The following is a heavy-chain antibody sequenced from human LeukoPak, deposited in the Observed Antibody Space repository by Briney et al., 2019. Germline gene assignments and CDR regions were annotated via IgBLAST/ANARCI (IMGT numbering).Heavy chain of an antibody. J-gene: IGHJ4*02. D-gene: IGHD4-23*01. CDR1: GFTFSDHY. V-gene: IGHV3-72*01. Sequence: PGGSLRLSCAASGFTFSDHYMDWVRQAPGKELEWVGRIRNKANSYTTEYAASVKGRFTISRDDSKNSLYLQMNSLKTEDTAVYYCARRAGGYSHPYDYWGQGILVTVSS. CDR2: IRNKANSYTT. CDR3: ARRAGGYSHPYDY.